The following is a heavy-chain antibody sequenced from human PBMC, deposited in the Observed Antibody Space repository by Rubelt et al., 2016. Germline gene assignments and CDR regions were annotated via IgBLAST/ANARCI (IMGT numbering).Heavy chain of an antibody. J-gene: IGHJ4*02. CDR2: INAGNGNQ. CDR1: GYTFTSYA. CDR3: ARGGLSELLWFGESRIDY. Sequence: QVQLVQSGAEVKKPGASVKVSCKASGYTFTSYAMHWVRTAPGQRLEWLGWINAGNGNQTFSPESRGRVTISRETSASTASMELRSLRSEDTAVDYCARGGLSELLWFGESRIDYWGQGTLVTVSS. D-gene: IGHD3-10*01. V-gene: IGHV1-3*01.